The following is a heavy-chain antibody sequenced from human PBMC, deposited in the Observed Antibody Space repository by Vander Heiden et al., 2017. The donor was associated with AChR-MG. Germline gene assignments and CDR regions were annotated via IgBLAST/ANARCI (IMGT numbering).Heavy chain of an antibody. J-gene: IGHJ4*02. Sequence: QVQLVESGGGVVQPGRSLRPSCAASGFTFSSYGMHWVRQAPGKGLEWVAVISYDGSNKYYADSVKGRFTISRDNSKNTLYLQMNSLRAEDTAVYYCAGKGVDYGGSIDYWGQGTLVTVSS. CDR3: AGKGVDYGGSIDY. CDR1: GFTFSSYG. D-gene: IGHD4-17*01. V-gene: IGHV3-30*03. CDR2: ISYDGSNK.